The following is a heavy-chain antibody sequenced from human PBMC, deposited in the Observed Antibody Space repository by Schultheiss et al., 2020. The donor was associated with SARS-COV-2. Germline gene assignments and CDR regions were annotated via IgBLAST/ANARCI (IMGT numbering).Heavy chain of an antibody. Sequence: SETLSLTCTVSGGSISSYYWSWIRQPPGKGLEWIGEINHSGSTNYNPSLKSRVTISVDTSKNQFSLKLSSVTAADTAVYYCARHPYSSSWYKGENWFEPWGQGTLVTVSS. D-gene: IGHD6-13*01. J-gene: IGHJ5*02. CDR2: INHSGST. V-gene: IGHV4-34*01. CDR3: ARHPYSSSWYKGENWFEP. CDR1: GGSISSYY.